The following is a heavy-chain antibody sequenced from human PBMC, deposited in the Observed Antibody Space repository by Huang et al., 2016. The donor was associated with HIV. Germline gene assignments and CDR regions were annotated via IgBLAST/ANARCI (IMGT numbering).Heavy chain of an antibody. CDR2: ISNGGSA. V-gene: IGHV4-34*01. D-gene: IGHD3-9*01. CDR3: VRGPRYVSADWYARLRNYWFFDL. Sequence: QQQLQQWGAGLLKPSETLSLTCAVYGGSFTNYYWGWIRQPPGQGLEWSGEISNGGSAQYSPSLKSRVTSYMDTSKNQVSLKLTSVSAADTAVYYCVRGPRYVSADWYARLRNYWFFDLWGRGSLVSVSS. CDR1: GGSFTNYY. J-gene: IGHJ2*01.